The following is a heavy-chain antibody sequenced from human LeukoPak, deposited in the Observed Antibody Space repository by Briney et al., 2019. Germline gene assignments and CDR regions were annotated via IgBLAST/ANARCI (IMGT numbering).Heavy chain of an antibody. CDR2: INWNGGRT. CDR1: GFTFNDYG. D-gene: IGHD3-10*02. CDR3: AELGITMIGGV. Sequence: PGGSLRLSCAASGFTFNDYGMSWVRRAPGKGLEWVSGINWNGGRTGYADSVKGRFTISRDNAKNSLYLQMNSLRAEDTAVYYCAELGITMIGGVWGKGTTVTISS. V-gene: IGHV3-20*04. J-gene: IGHJ6*04.